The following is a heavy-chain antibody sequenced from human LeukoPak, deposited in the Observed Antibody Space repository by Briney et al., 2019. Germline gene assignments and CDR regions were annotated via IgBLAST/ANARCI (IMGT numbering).Heavy chain of an antibody. V-gene: IGHV3-7*01. CDR3: ARESGAASYYYMDV. CDR1: GFTFSSYW. CDR2: IKQDGSEK. J-gene: IGHJ6*03. D-gene: IGHD2-15*01. Sequence: GGSLRLSCAASGFTFSSYWMTWVRQAPGKGLEWVANIKQDGSEKYYVDSVKGRFTISRDNAKNTLYLQMNSLRAEDTAVYYCARESGAASYYYMDVWGKGTTVTVSS.